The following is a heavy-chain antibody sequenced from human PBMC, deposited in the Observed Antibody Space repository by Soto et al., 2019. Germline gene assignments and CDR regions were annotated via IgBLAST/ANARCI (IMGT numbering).Heavy chain of an antibody. CDR1: GFTFSIYW. Sequence: PGGSLRLSCAASGFTFSIYWMSWVRQAPGKGLEWVASIKQDGSERNYVDSVKGRITISRDNAKNLLYLQVNSLRAEDTAVYYCARWAAGGSGNSPYHYYYVMDVWGQGTTVTVSS. V-gene: IGHV3-7*04. D-gene: IGHD3-10*01. CDR2: IKQDGSER. CDR3: ARWAAGGSGNSPYHYYYVMDV. J-gene: IGHJ6*02.